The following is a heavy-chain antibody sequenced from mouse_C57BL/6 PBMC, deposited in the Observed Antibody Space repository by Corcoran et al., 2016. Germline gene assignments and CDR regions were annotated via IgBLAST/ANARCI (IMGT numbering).Heavy chain of an antibody. Sequence: EVQLQQSGPELVKPGASVKISCKASGYTFTDYYMNWVKQSHGKSLEWIGDINPNNGGTSYNQKFKGKATLTVDKSSSTAYMELRSLTSEDSAVYYCAFLYAMDYWGQGTSVTVSS. CDR1: GYTFTDYY. CDR2: INPNNGGT. CDR3: AFLYAMDY. J-gene: IGHJ4*01. V-gene: IGHV1-26*01.